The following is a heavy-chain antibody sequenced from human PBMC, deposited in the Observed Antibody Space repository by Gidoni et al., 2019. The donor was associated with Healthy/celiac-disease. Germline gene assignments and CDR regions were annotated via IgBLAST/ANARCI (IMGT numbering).Heavy chain of an antibody. V-gene: IGHV4-38-2*02. CDR3: ASYYGSGSYSNFDY. D-gene: IGHD3-10*01. Sequence: QVQLQESGPGLVKPSETLSLTCTVSGYSISSGYYWGWLRQPPGKGLEWIGSIYHSGSTYYNPSLKSRVTISVDTSKNQFSLKLSSVTAADTAVYYCASYYGSGSYSNFDYWGQGTLVTVSS. J-gene: IGHJ4*02. CDR1: GYSISSGYY. CDR2: IYHSGST.